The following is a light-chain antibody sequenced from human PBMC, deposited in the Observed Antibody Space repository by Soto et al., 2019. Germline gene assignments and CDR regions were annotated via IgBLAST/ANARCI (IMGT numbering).Light chain of an antibody. Sequence: QSALTQPASVSGSPGQSITISCTGTSSDVGGFNYVSWFQQHPGKAPKLMIYDVSNRPSVVSSRFSGSKSSSTASLTISGLQAEDEADYYCSSYTSSSTPFVFGTGTKLTVL. CDR1: SSDVGGFNY. CDR3: SSYTSSSTPFV. CDR2: DVS. J-gene: IGLJ1*01. V-gene: IGLV2-14*01.